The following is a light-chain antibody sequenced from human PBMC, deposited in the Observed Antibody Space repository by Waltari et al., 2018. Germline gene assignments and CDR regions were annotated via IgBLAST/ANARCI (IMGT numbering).Light chain of an antibody. CDR1: QTVSSN. Sequence: ERVLTQSPATLSVSPGERANLACRASQTVSSNLAWYQQKPGQAPRLLIFGASTRATGIPARFSGSGSGTEFTLTISNLQSEDFAVYYCQQYNNWPPGTTFGGGTKVEI. V-gene: IGKV3-15*01. CDR2: GAS. CDR3: QQYNNWPPGTT. J-gene: IGKJ4*01.